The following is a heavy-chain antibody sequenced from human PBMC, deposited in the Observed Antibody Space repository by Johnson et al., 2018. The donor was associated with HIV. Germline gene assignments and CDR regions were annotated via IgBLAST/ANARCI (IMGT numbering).Heavy chain of an antibody. Sequence: QVQLVESGGAVVQPGRSLRLSCAASGFTFRNYGMHWVRQAPGKGLEWVAVISFDGTNTYYAESVKGLSTISRDNSNNTLYLQMNSLRAEDTAVYYCAREGEGYSSSWYDAFDIWGQGTMVTVSS. D-gene: IGHD6-13*01. V-gene: IGHV3-30*03. J-gene: IGHJ3*02. CDR2: ISFDGTNT. CDR3: AREGEGYSSSWYDAFDI. CDR1: GFTFRNYG.